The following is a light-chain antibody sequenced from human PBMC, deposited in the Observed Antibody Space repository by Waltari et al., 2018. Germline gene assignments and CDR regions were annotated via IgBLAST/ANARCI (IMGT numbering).Light chain of an antibody. V-gene: IGLV2-14*03. CDR1: NDDIAASNY. Sequence: QSALTQPASVSGSPGPSITISCPGPNDDIAASNYVSWYQPHPGQAHNLIIYDVSKRPSGVSDRFSGSQSANTASLTISDLQAEDDNDYYCSSYTTGRTVVIFGGGTKLTVL. CDR2: DVS. J-gene: IGLJ2*01. CDR3: SSYTTGRTVVI.